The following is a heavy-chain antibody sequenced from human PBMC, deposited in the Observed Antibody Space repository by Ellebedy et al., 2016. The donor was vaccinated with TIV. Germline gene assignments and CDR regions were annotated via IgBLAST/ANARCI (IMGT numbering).Heavy chain of an antibody. CDR2: ISSGGSTM. CDR1: GFTFSDYY. V-gene: IGHV3-11*04. D-gene: IGHD3-10*01. CDR3: ARDRTGVLDI. J-gene: IGHJ3*02. Sequence: PGGSLRLSCAASGFTFSDYYMSWIRQAPGKGLEWVSYISSGGSTMKYADSAKGRFTISRDNADSSLYLQMNSLRADDTAVYYCARDRTGVLDIWGQGTMVTVSS.